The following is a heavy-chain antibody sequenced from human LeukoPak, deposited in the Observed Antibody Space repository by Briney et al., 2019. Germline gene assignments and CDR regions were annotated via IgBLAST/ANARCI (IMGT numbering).Heavy chain of an antibody. V-gene: IGHV4-34*01. Sequence: SETLSLTCAVYGGSFSGYYWSWIRQPPGKGLEWIGEINHSGSTNYNPSLKSRVTISVDTSKNQFSLKLSSVTAADTAVYYCVRRRQIYDYVWGSGPYFDYWGQGTLVTVSS. CDR2: INHSGST. CDR3: VRRRQIYDYVWGSGPYFDY. CDR1: GGSFSGYY. J-gene: IGHJ4*02. D-gene: IGHD3-16*01.